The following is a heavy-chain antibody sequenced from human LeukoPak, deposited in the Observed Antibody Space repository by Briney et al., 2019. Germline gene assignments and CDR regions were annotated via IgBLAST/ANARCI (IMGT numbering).Heavy chain of an antibody. CDR2: ISSSSTI. CDR3: ARGIVGATTDAFDI. V-gene: IGHV3-48*01. D-gene: IGHD1-26*01. CDR1: GFTFSSYS. Sequence: GGSLRLSCAASGFTFSSYSMNWVRQAPGKGLEWVSYISSSSTIYYADSVKGRFTISRDNAKNSLYLQMNSLRAEDTAVCYCARGIVGATTDAFDIWGQGTMVTVSS. J-gene: IGHJ3*02.